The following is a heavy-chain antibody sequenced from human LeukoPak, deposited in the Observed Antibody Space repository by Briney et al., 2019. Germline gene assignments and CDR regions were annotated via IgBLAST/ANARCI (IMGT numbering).Heavy chain of an antibody. D-gene: IGHD2-2*01. V-gene: IGHV4-34*01. CDR3: ARRNRAMTLSDWFDP. CDR1: GGSFSGYY. Sequence: PSETLSLTCAVYGGSFSGYYWSWIRQPPGKGLEWIGEINHSGSTNYNPSLKSRVTISVDTSKNQFSLKLSSVTAADTAVYYCARRNRAMTLSDWFDPWGQGTLVTVSS. J-gene: IGHJ5*02. CDR2: INHSGST.